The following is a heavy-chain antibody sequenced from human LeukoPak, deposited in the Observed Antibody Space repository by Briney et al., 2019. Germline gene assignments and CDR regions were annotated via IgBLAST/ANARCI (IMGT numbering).Heavy chain of an antibody. CDR2: ITSNSFI. V-gene: IGHV3-21*01. CDR3: AREYFRYDY. CDR1: GFTVSSYA. D-gene: IGHD3-10*01. J-gene: IGHJ4*02. Sequence: GGSLRLSCAASGFTVSSYAMNWVRQAPGKGLEWVSSITSNSFIYYADSVKGRFAISRDNAKNSLYLQMDSLRAEDTAVYYCAREYFRYDYWGQGTLVTVSS.